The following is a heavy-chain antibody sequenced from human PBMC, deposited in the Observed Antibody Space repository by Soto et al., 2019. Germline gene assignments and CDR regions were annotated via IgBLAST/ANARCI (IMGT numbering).Heavy chain of an antibody. CDR3: ARVFPDGWVEPGVVRGYLDT. CDR1: VEFFSNYG. D-gene: IGHD3-10*01. CDR2: SIPIFGTI. J-gene: IGHJ4*02. V-gene: IGHV1-69*01. Sequence: QAQLVQSGAEVKEPGSSVKVSCKASVEFFSNYGISWVRQAPGQGLEWLGGSIPIFGTISYAEKFQGRVTITADESTNTVYMQWRTRRSADTAVYYRARVFPDGWVEPGVVRGYLDTGGRGTLVTVSS.